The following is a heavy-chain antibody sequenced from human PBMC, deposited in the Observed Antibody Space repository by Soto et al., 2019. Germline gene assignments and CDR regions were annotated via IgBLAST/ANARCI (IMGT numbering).Heavy chain of an antibody. J-gene: IGHJ5*02. D-gene: IGHD2-2*02. CDR2: IYYSGST. CDR3: ASLGYCSSTSCYNPDRTALFDP. CDR1: GGSISSGDYY. V-gene: IGHV4-30-4*01. Sequence: SETLSLTCTVSGGSISSGDYYWSWIRQPPGKGLEWIGYIYYSGSTYYNPSLKSRVTISVDTSKNQFSLKLSSVTAADTAVYYCASLGYCSSTSCYNPDRTALFDPWGQGTLVTVSS.